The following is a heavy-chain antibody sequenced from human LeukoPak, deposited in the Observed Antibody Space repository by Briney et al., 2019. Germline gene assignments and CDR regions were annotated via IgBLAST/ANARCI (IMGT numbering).Heavy chain of an antibody. CDR1: GITFTNYW. CDR3: ARAGYNWNLGYFDY. J-gene: IGHJ4*02. D-gene: IGHD1-7*01. CDR2: ISSSGSTI. Sequence: GGSLRLSCAASGITFTNYWMIWVRQAPGKGLEWVSYISSSGSTIYYADSVKGRFTISRDNAKNSLYLQMNSLRAEDTAVYYCARAGYNWNLGYFDYWGQGTLVTVSS. V-gene: IGHV3-48*04.